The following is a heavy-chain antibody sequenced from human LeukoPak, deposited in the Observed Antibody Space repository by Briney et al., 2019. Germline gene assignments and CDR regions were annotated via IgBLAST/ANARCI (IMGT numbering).Heavy chain of an antibody. CDR3: ARDIGWYGMDV. J-gene: IGHJ6*02. D-gene: IGHD6-19*01. V-gene: IGHV3-21*01. CDR2: ISSSSSYI. Sequence: GGSLRLSCAASGFTFSSYSMNWVRQAPGKGLEWVSSISSSSSYIYYADSVKGRFTISRDNAKNSLYLQMNSLRAEDTAVYYCARDIGWYGMDVWGQGTTVTVSS. CDR1: GFTFSSYS.